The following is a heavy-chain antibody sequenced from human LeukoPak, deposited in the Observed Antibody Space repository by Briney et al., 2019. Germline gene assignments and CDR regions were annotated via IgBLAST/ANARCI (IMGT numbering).Heavy chain of an antibody. J-gene: IGHJ4*02. V-gene: IGHV4-39*07. CDR1: GGSISSYY. CDR3: ARDPTYSSGGRDY. Sequence: SETLSLTCTVSGGSISSYYWGWIRQPPGKGLEWIGSIYYSGSTYYNPSLKSRVTISVDTSKNQFSLKLRSVTAADTAVYYCARDPTYSSGGRDYWGQGTLVTVSS. D-gene: IGHD6-19*01. CDR2: IYYSGST.